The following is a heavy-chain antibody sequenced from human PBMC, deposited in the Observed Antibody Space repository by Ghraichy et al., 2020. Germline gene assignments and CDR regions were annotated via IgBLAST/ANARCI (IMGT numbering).Heavy chain of an antibody. Sequence: GGSLRLSCEGSGFSFSDYSMIWVRLTPRKALEWVSYITGSSITIFYTDSVKGRFTISRDNAKNSLYLQMNSLRAEDTAVYYCARLPLPRRAAVGDWYFDLWGSGAIVTGSS. V-gene: IGHV3-48*01. J-gene: IGHJ2*01. CDR1: GFSFSDYS. D-gene: IGHD6-13*01. CDR3: ARLPLPRRAAVGDWYFDL. CDR2: ITGSSITI.